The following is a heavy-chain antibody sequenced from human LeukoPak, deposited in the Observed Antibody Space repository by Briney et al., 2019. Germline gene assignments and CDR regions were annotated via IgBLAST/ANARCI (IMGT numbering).Heavy chain of an antibody. V-gene: IGHV3-23*01. CDR1: GFRFSNYA. CDR3: AKDRVFGILIGGGFDY. J-gene: IGHJ4*02. Sequence: PGGSLRLSCAASGFRFSNYAMNWVRQAPGRGLEWVSGVSGSGGSTKYADSVKGRFTISRDNSKNTLYLQMSSLRVEDTAVYYCAKDRVFGILIGGGFDYWGQGTQLIVSS. CDR2: VSGSGGST. D-gene: IGHD3-3*01.